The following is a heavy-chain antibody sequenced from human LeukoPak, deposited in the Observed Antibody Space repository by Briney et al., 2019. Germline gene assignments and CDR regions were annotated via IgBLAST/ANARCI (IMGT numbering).Heavy chain of an antibody. D-gene: IGHD3-22*01. CDR3: ARDSVVSYYYDSSGYYSDAFDI. V-gene: IGHV4-38-2*02. Sequence: PSETLSLTCAVSGYSISSGYYWGWIRQPPGKGLEWIGSIYHSGSTYYNPSLKSRVTISVDTSKNQFSLKLSSVTAADTAVYYCARDSVVSYYYDSSGYYSDAFDIWGQGTMVTVSS. CDR2: IYHSGST. CDR1: GYSISSGYY. J-gene: IGHJ3*02.